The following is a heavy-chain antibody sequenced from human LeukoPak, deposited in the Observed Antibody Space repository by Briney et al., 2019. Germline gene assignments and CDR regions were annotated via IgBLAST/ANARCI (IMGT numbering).Heavy chain of an antibody. Sequence: GGSLRLSCAASGFNISDFWMTWVRQAPGKGLEWVADIKHDGSEEHYVASVKGRFTISRDNAKLYLQMNSLRAEDTAVYYCAGGQGWHFDLWGLGTLITVS. CDR3: AGGQGWHFDL. J-gene: IGHJ2*01. D-gene: IGHD2-15*01. CDR2: IKHDGSEE. V-gene: IGHV3-7*01. CDR1: GFNISDFW.